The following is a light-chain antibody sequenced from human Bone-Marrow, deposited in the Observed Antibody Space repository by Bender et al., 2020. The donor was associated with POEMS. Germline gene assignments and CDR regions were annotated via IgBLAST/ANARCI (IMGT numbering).Light chain of an antibody. CDR3: AAWEDSLNGWV. J-gene: IGLJ3*02. Sequence: SVLTQPPSASGTPGQRVTISCSGSSSNIGSNSVYWFQLLPGTAPKLLIYINNQRPSGVPDRFSGSKSGTSASLAISGLQSEDEADYYCAAWEDSLNGWVFGGGTKLTVL. V-gene: IGLV1-44*01. CDR2: INN. CDR1: SSNIGSNS.